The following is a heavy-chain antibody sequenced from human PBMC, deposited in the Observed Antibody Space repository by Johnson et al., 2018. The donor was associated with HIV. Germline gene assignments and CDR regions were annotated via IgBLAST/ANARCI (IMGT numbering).Heavy chain of an antibody. J-gene: IGHJ3*02. CDR2: ISGSGSTI. D-gene: IGHD2-15*01. V-gene: IGHV3-11*04. Sequence: QVQLVESGGGLVKPGGSLRLSCAASGFTFSDYYMSWIRQAPGKGLEWVSYISGSGSTIYYAVSVKGRFTISRDNSKNTLYLQMNSLRAGDTAVYYCARSPGWHAFDIWGQGTMVTVSS. CDR3: ARSPGWHAFDI. CDR1: GFTFSDYY.